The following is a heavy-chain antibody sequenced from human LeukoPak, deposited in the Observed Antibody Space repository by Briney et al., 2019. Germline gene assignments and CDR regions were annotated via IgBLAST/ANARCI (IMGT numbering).Heavy chain of an antibody. CDR2: IIPIFGTA. CDR1: GGTFSNYA. D-gene: IGHD6-19*01. J-gene: IGHJ4*02. CDR3: AVAVADTFYLDY. Sequence: SVKVSCKASGGTFSNYAISWVRQAPGQGLEWMGGIIPIFGTANYAQKFQGRVTITADESTSTAYMELSSLRSEDTAVYYCAVAVADTFYLDYWGQGTLVTVSS. V-gene: IGHV1-69*13.